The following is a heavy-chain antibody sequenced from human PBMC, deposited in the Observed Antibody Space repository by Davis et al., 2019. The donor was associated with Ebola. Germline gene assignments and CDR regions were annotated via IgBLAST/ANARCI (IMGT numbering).Heavy chain of an antibody. Sequence: PSETLSLTCTVSGGSISSGGYYWSWIRQHPGKGLEWIGYIYYSGSTYYNPSLKSRVTISVDTSKNQFSLKLSSVTAADTAVYYCARGTYGDYRSEDYWGQGTLVTVSS. CDR3: ARGTYGDYRSEDY. D-gene: IGHD4-17*01. J-gene: IGHJ4*02. CDR1: GGSISSGGYY. V-gene: IGHV4-31*03. CDR2: IYYSGST.